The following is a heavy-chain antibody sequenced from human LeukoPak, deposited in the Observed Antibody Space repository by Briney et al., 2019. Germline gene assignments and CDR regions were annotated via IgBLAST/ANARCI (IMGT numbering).Heavy chain of an antibody. CDR3: TRVIYYYGMDV. Sequence: PGGSLRLSCTASGFTFGDYAMSWVRQAPGKGLEWVGFIRSKAYGGTTEYAASVKGRFTISRDDSKSLAYLQLNSLKTEDTAVYYCTRVIYYYGMDVWGQGTTVTVSS. CDR2: IRSKAYGGTT. CDR1: GFTFGDYA. V-gene: IGHV3-49*04. J-gene: IGHJ6*02.